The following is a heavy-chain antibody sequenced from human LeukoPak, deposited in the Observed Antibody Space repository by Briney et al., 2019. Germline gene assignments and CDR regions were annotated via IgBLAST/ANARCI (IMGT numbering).Heavy chain of an antibody. CDR2: MSAYNGNT. D-gene: IGHD5-24*01. J-gene: IGHJ4*02. CDR1: SYTFTIYG. CDR3: ARARRGVEMATIFDF. V-gene: IGHV1-18*01. Sequence: ASVKVSCKTSSYTFTIYGSSWVRQAPGQGLEWMAWMSAYNGNTKYAQKLQGRVTMTTDTSTSTAYMELRSLRSDDTAVYYCARARRGVEMATIFDFWGQGTLVTVSS.